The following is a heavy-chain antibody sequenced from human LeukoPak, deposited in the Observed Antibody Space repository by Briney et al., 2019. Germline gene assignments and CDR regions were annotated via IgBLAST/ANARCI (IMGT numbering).Heavy chain of an antibody. V-gene: IGHV3-74*03. J-gene: IGHJ4*02. CDR1: GFTFSIYW. CDR2: NNSEGRST. Sequence: GGSLRLSCAASGFTFSIYWMHWVRQAPGKGLVCVSQNNSEGRSTTNADSVKGRFPTSRHNAKNTLYRQMNSLRTEDTAVYYCARVVSSGLHEYWGQGTLSPSPQ. CDR3: ARVVSSGLHEY. D-gene: IGHD3-22*01.